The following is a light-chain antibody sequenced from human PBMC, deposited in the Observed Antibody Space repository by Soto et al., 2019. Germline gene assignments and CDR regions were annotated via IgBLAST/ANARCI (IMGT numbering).Light chain of an antibody. CDR1: QNIYSN. J-gene: IGKJ5*01. CDR2: RAS. V-gene: IGKV3-15*01. CDR3: QQYHNWPPST. Sequence: VVMTLSLATLSVTTGERAAFSCRASQNIYSNITWYQQRPGQAPRLLIYRASTRATGVPARFSGSGSGTEFTLTISSLQSEDFAVYYCQQYHNWPPSTSAQRALLEI.